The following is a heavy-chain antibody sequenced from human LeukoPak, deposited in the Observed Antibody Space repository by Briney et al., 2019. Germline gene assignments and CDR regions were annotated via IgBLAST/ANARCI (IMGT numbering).Heavy chain of an antibody. J-gene: IGHJ4*02. V-gene: IGHV1-2*02. CDR1: GYTFTGYY. CDR3: ARGRGRTYCGGDCYPDC. D-gene: IGHD2-21*02. CDR2: INPNSGGT. Sequence: ASVKVSCKASGYTFTGYYMHWVRQAPGQGLEWMGWINPNSGGTNYAQKFQGRVTMTRDTSISTAYMELSSLRSEDTAVYYCARGRGRTYCGGDCYPDCWGQGTLVTVSS.